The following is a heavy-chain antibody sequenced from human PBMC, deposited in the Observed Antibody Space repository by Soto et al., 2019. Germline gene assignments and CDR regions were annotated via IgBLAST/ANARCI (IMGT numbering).Heavy chain of an antibody. D-gene: IGHD2-2*01. CDR2: IYTSGST. J-gene: IGHJ6*02. CDR1: VGSISSYY. V-gene: IGHV4-4*07. Sequence: SETLSVTCTVPVGSISSYYWSWIRQPAGKGLEWIGRIYTSGSTNYNPSLKSRVTMSVDTSKNQFSLKLSSVTAADTAVYYCARDEVVVVPAALKSSRLYYYYGMDVWGQGTTVTVSS. CDR3: ARDEVVVVPAALKSSRLYYYYGMDV.